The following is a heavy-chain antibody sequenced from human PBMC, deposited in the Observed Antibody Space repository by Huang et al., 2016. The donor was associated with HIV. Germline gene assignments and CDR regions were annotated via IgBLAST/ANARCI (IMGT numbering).Heavy chain of an antibody. J-gene: IGHJ4*02. CDR3: AHLGDFWSGFTVRGYFDQ. D-gene: IGHD3-3*01. CDR2: IYWDDEK. Sequence: QITLKESGPTLVKPTQTLTLTCTFSGFSLRTSGVGVGWIRQPPGKSLEWLALIYWDDEKRYNPSLRPRLTVTKDTSKNQVILTMTNVDPVDTATYVCAHLGDFWSGFTVRGYFDQWGQGILVAVSS. CDR1: GFSLRTSGVG. V-gene: IGHV2-5*02.